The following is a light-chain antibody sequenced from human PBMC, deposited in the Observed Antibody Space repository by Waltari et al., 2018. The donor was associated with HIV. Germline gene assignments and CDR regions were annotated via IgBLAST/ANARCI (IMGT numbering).Light chain of an antibody. Sequence: QSVLTQPPSASGAPGQRVTIPCSGSSSTIENDNVYWYQQLTGAAPRLLIYKDTQRPPWFPDRFTGAKSGTSASRAISGRRSEDEADYYCVGWDSRLSGYVFGTGTKVTVL. J-gene: IGLJ1*01. CDR3: VGWDSRLSGYV. CDR2: KDT. V-gene: IGLV1-47*01. CDR1: SSTIENDN.